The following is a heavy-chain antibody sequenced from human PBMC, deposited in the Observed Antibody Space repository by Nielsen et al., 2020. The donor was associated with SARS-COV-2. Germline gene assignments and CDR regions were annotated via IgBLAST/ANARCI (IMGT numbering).Heavy chain of an antibody. Sequence: ASVKVSCKASGYTFTSYYMHWVRQAPGQGLEWMGIINPSGGSTSYAQKFQGRVTMTEDTSTDTAYMELSSLRSEDTAVYYCATGALNRGWFDPWGQGTLVTVSS. J-gene: IGHJ5*02. CDR2: INPSGGST. CDR1: GYTFTSYY. V-gene: IGHV1-46*01. CDR3: ATGALNRGWFDP.